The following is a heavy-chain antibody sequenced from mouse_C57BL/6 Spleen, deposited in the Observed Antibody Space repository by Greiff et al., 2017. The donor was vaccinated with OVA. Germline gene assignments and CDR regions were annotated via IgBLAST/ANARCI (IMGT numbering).Heavy chain of an antibody. Sequence: EVKLVESGPELVKPGASVKMSCKASGYTFTDYNMHWVKQSHGKSLEWIGYINPNNGGTSYNQKFKGKATLTVNKSSSTAYMELRSLTSEDSAVYYCARSPNYFDDWGQGTTLTVSS. CDR2: INPNNGGT. CDR1: GYTFTDYN. CDR3: ARSPNYFDD. J-gene: IGHJ2*01. V-gene: IGHV1-22*01.